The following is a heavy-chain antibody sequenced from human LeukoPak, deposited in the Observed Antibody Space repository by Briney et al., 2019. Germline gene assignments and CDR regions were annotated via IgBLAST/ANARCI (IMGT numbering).Heavy chain of an antibody. CDR1: GFTFTDYY. V-gene: IGHV3-23*01. CDR2: ISGSGGST. J-gene: IGHJ4*02. Sequence: GGSLRLSCAASGFTFTDYYMDWVRQAPGKGLEWVSVISGSGGSTYYADSVKGRFTISRDNSKNTLYLQMNSLRAEDTAVYYCARDQSYYYDSGGYYDGGPFDYWGQGTLVTVSS. CDR3: ARDQSYYYDSGGYYDGGPFDY. D-gene: IGHD3-22*01.